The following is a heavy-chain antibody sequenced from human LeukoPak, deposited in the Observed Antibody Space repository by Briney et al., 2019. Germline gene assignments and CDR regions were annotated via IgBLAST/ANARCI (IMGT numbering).Heavy chain of an antibody. J-gene: IGHJ4*02. CDR2: IYYSGST. D-gene: IGHD3-9*01. Sequence: SETLSLTCTVSGGSISSHYWSWIRQPPGKGLEWIGYIYYSGSTNYNPSLKSRVTISVDTSKNQFSLKLSSVTAAGTAVYYCARVRRYYDIWTGYYIVGYFDYWGQGTLVTVSS. CDR1: GGSISSHY. CDR3: ARVRRYYDIWTGYYIVGYFDY. V-gene: IGHV4-59*11.